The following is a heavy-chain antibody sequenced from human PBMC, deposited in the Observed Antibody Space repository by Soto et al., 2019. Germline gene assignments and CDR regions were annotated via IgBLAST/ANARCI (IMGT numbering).Heavy chain of an antibody. V-gene: IGHV3-33*01. Sequence: PGGSLRLSCAASGFTFSSYGMHWVRQAPGKGLEWVAVIWYDGSNKYYADSVKGRFTISRDNSKNTLYLQMNSLRAEDTAVYYCARERLTIFGVVINGLGMDVWGQGTTVTVSS. CDR2: IWYDGSNK. J-gene: IGHJ6*02. D-gene: IGHD3-3*01. CDR3: ARERLTIFGVVINGLGMDV. CDR1: GFTFSSYG.